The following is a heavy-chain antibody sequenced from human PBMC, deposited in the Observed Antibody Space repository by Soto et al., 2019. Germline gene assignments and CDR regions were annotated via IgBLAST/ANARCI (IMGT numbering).Heavy chain of an antibody. CDR3: ARQYPSSSRHFDH. D-gene: IGHD6-6*01. CDR2: VSSGSSNI. CDR1: GFTFRTYN. Sequence: EVELVESGGGLVKPGESLKLSCAASGFTFRTYNMIWVRQAPGKGLEWLASVSSGSSNIYYAASVKGRFTISRDNAQNSLFLQIISLSAEDTAVYYCARQYPSSSRHFDHWGQGTLVTVSA. J-gene: IGHJ4*02. V-gene: IGHV3-21*01.